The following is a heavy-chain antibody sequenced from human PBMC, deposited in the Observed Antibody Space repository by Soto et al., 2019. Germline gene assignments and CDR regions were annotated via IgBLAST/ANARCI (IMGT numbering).Heavy chain of an antibody. D-gene: IGHD3-10*01. CDR1: GDSISSMNW. CDR2: IHHSGST. Sequence: PSETLSLTCAVSGDSISSMNWWGWVRQTPGKGLEWIGEIHHSGSTNYNPSLKSRVTISVEKSKNQFSLKLSSVTAADTAVYYIARYDYGSGNDYNIAYWGQGILVTVSS. V-gene: IGHV4-4*02. J-gene: IGHJ4*02. CDR3: ARYDYGSGNDYNIAY.